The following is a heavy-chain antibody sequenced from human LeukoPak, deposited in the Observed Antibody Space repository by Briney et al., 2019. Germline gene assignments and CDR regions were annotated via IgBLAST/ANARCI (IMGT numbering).Heavy chain of an antibody. V-gene: IGHV3-21*01. CDR3: ARQRIRGNWFDP. D-gene: IGHD2/OR15-2a*01. CDR2: ISSSSYI. J-gene: IGHJ5*02. CDR1: GFTFSSYE. Sequence: GGSLRLSCAASGFTFSSYEMNWVRQAPGKGLEWVSSISSSSYIYYADSVKGRFTISRDNSKNSLYLQMNSLRAEDTAVYYCARQRIRGNWFDPWGQGTLVTVSS.